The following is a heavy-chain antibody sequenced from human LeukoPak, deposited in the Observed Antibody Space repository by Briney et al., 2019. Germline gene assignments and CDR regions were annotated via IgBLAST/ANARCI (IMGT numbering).Heavy chain of an antibody. J-gene: IGHJ3*02. CDR3: ASDLIYDFWSGSSNAFDI. V-gene: IGHV1-18*01. Sequence: ASVKVSCKASGYTFTSYGISWVRQAPGQGLEWMGWISAYNGNTNYAQKLQGRVTMTTDTSTSTAYMELRSLRSDDTAVYYCASDLIYDFWSGSSNAFDIWGQGTMVTVSS. D-gene: IGHD3-3*01. CDR2: ISAYNGNT. CDR1: GYTFTSYG.